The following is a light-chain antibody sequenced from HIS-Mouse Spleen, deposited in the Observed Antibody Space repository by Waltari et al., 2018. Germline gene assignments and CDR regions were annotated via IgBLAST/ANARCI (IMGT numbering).Light chain of an antibody. CDR1: SSDVGGYNS. J-gene: IGLJ2*01. Sequence: QSALTQPPSASGSPGQSVTISCTGTSSDVGGYNSVSWYQQHPGKAPKLMLYEVTKRPSGVPDRFSGSKSGNTASLTVSGLQAEDEADYYCSSYAGSNIVVFGGGTKLTVL. CDR3: SSYAGSNIVV. CDR2: EVT. V-gene: IGLV2-8*01.